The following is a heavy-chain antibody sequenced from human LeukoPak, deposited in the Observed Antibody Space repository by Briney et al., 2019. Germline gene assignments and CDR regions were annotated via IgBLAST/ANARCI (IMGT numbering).Heavy chain of an antibody. J-gene: IGHJ4*02. Sequence: PGGSLRLSCAASGFTFSSYAMSWVRQAPGKGLDWVAVISYDGSQKYHADSVKGRFTISRDNSKNTVYLQMNSLRAEDTAVFYCARANSSSWHYFDYWGQGTLVTVSS. CDR2: ISYDGSQK. CDR3: ARANSSSWHYFDY. D-gene: IGHD6-13*01. CDR1: GFTFSSYA. V-gene: IGHV3-30*04.